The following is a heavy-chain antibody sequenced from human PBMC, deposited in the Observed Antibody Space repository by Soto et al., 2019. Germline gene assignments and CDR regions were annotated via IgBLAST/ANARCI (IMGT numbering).Heavy chain of an antibody. J-gene: IGHJ6*03. V-gene: IGHV4-59*12. Sequence: SETLSLTCTVSGASISPYYWSWIRQPPGRGLEWIGYISYSGNTVYNDSLKSRVTISLDTSKNQFSLKLSSVTAADTAVYYCARGQPYAIFGVVIMSPVASYMDVWGKGTTVTVSS. CDR1: GASISPYY. D-gene: IGHD3-3*01. CDR2: ISYSGNT. CDR3: ARGQPYAIFGVVIMSPVASYMDV.